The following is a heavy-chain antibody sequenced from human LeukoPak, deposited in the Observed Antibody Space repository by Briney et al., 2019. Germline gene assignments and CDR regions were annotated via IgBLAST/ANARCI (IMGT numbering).Heavy chain of an antibody. D-gene: IGHD2-21*02. V-gene: IGHV3-23*01. Sequence: GGPLRLSCAASGFTFSSYAMSWVRQAPGKGLEWVSAISGSGGSPYYADSVKGRFTISRDNSKNMVYLQMNNLQTEDTSIYYCAKDRGDYPPYFDHWGQGTLVTVSS. CDR2: ISGSGGSP. CDR1: GFTFSSYA. CDR3: AKDRGDYPPYFDH. J-gene: IGHJ4*02.